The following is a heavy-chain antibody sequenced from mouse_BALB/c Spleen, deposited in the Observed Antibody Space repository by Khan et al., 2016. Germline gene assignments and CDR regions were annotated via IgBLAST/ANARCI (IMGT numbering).Heavy chain of an antibody. CDR2: INPDSYTI. J-gene: IGHJ3*01. D-gene: IGHD1-1*01. CDR3: VRAGYYEYLAY. CDR1: GFDFSRYW. V-gene: IGHV4-1*02. Sequence: EVQLLESGGGLVHPGGSLKLSCAASGFDFSRYWMRWVRQAPGKGLEWIGEINPDSYTINYTPSLKDKFIISRDNANNTLYLQMSKVRSEDTAFYYCVRAGYYEYLAYWGQGTLVTVSA.